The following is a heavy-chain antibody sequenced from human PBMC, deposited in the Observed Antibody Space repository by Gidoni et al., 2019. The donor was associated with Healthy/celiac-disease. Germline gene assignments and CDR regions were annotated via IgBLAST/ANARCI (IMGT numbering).Heavy chain of an antibody. Sequence: QVQLVQSGAEVKKPGASVKVPCKAPGYTFTGYYMHWVRQAPGQGLEWMGWINPNSGGTNYAQKFQGRVTMTRDTSISTAYMELSRLRSDDTAVYYCAREYCSSTSCYDRAFDIWGQGTMVTVSS. V-gene: IGHV1-2*02. CDR1: GYTFTGYY. CDR3: AREYCSSTSCYDRAFDI. CDR2: INPNSGGT. D-gene: IGHD2-2*01. J-gene: IGHJ3*02.